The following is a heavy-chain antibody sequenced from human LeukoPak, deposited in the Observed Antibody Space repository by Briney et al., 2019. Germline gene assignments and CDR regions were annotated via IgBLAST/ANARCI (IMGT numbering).Heavy chain of an antibody. J-gene: IGHJ4*02. Sequence: SQTLSLTCTVSGGYISSGGYYWSWIRQHPGKGLEWIGYIYYSGSTYYNPSLKSRVTISVDTSKNQFSLKLSSVTAADTAVYYCARGGDGYNSGDYWGQGTLVTVSS. CDR1: GGYISSGGYY. D-gene: IGHD5-24*01. CDR2: IYYSGST. V-gene: IGHV4-31*03. CDR3: ARGGDGYNSGDY.